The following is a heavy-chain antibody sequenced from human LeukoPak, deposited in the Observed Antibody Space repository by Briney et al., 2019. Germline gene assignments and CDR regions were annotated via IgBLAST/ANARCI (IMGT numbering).Heavy chain of an antibody. CDR3: ARVLWFGRPGSYYFDY. V-gene: IGHV1-24*01. J-gene: IGHJ4*02. Sequence: ASVKVSCKVSGYTLTELSMHWVRQAPGKGLEWMGGFDPEDGETIYAQKFQGRVTMTTDTSTSTAYMELRSLRSDDTAVYYCARVLWFGRPGSYYFDYWGQGTLVTVSS. CDR2: FDPEDGET. D-gene: IGHD3-10*01. CDR1: GYTLTELS.